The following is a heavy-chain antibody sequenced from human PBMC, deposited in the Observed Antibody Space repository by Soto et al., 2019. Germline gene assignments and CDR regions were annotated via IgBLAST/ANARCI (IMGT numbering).Heavy chain of an antibody. J-gene: IGHJ4*02. CDR3: ARESEDLTSNFDY. CDR1: GFTFTRYS. V-gene: IGHV3-21*06. Sequence: GGSLRLSCAASGFTFTRYSMNWVRQAPGKGLEWVSSISSTTNYIYYGASMKGRFTISRDNAKNSLYLEMNSLRAEDTAVYYCARESEDLTSNFDYWGQGTLVTVSS. CDR2: ISSTTNYI.